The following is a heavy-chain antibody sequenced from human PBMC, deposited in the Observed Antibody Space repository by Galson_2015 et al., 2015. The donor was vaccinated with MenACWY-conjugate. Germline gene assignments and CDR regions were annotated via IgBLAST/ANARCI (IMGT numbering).Heavy chain of an antibody. CDR3: ATRLLAHAFDI. CDR2: INAANDNT. J-gene: IGHJ3*02. D-gene: IGHD2-15*01. Sequence: INAANDNTMCSPDFHGRLTISRDTSATTVYMELSSLGSEDSAVYYCATRLLAHAFDIWGQGTLVTVSS. V-gene: IGHV1-3*01.